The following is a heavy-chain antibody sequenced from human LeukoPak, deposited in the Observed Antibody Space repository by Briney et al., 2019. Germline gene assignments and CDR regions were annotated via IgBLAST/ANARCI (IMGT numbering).Heavy chain of an antibody. CDR2: IKQDGSEE. J-gene: IGHJ4*02. CDR3: ARDVRITIFGVVRLDY. CDR1: GFTFSSYW. V-gene: IGHV3-7*01. Sequence: GGSLRLSCAASGFTFSSYWMSWVRQAPGKGLEWVANIKQDGSEEYYVDSVKGRFTISSDNAKNSLYLQMNSLRAEDTAVYYCARDVRITIFGVVRLDYWGQGTLVTVSS. D-gene: IGHD3-3*01.